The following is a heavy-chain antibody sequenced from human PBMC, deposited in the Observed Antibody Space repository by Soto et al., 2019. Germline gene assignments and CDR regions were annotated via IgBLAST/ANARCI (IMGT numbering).Heavy chain of an antibody. Sequence: GASVKVSCKASGGTFSSYAISWVRQAPGQGLEWMGGIIPIFGTANYAQKFQGRVTITADESTSTAYMELSSLRSEDTAVYYCARGRFLIYYYYGMDVWGQGTTVTVSS. CDR1: GGTFSSYA. CDR2: IIPIFGTA. J-gene: IGHJ6*02. V-gene: IGHV1-69*13. CDR3: ARGRFLIYYYYGMDV. D-gene: IGHD3-3*01.